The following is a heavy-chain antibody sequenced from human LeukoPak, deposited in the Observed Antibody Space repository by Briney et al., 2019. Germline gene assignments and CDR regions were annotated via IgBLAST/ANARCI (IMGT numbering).Heavy chain of an antibody. CDR2: ISGSGGST. J-gene: IGHJ4*02. V-gene: IGHV3-23*01. CDR1: GFTFSSYA. CDR3: AKGPTYYYDSSGYFDY. D-gene: IGHD3-22*01. Sequence: GASLRLSCAASGFTFSSYAMSWVRQAPGKGLEWVSAISGSGGSTYYADSVKGRFTISRDNSKSTLYLQMNSLRAEDTAVYYCAKGPTYYYDSSGYFDYWGQGTLVTVPS.